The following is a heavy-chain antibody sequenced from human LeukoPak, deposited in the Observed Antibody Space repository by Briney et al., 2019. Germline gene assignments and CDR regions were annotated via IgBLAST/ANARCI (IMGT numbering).Heavy chain of an antibody. CDR2: INHSGST. V-gene: IGHV4-34*01. CDR3: ARSMYSGTYWGSFHF. CDR1: GGSFSGYY. J-gene: IGHJ4*02. D-gene: IGHD1-26*01. Sequence: RPSETLSLTCAVYGGSFSGYYWSWIRQPPGKGLEWIGEINHSGSTNYNPSLKSRVTISVDTSKNQLSLELRSVTAADTAVYFCARSMYSGTYWGSFHFWGQGTQVTASS.